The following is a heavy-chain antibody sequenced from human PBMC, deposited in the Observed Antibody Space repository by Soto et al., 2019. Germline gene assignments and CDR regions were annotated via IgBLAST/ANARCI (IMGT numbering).Heavy chain of an antibody. Sequence: GESLKISRKGSGYSFAGYWIGWVRQMPGKGLDWMGVIYPGDSDTRYSPSLHGQVTISADKSISTAYLQWSSLKASDTAMYFCARLPGVRGVFDGFNVWGQGTMVTVSS. CDR1: GYSFAGYW. V-gene: IGHV5-51*01. CDR3: ARLPGVRGVFDGFNV. D-gene: IGHD3-10*01. CDR2: IYPGDSDT. J-gene: IGHJ3*01.